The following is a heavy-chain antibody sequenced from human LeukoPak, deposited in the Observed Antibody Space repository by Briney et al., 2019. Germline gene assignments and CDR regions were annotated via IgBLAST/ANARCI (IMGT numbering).Heavy chain of an antibody. J-gene: IGHJ4*02. D-gene: IGHD6-19*01. V-gene: IGHV3-66*04. CDR1: GFTVSSNY. CDR3: AKRVAVAGTNY. Sequence: GGSLRLSCAASGFTVSSNYMSWVRQAPGKGLEWVSVIYGGGSTNYADSVRGRFTISRDNSKNTLYLQMDSLRAEDTAIYYCAKRVAVAGTNYWGQGTLVTVSS. CDR2: IYGGGST.